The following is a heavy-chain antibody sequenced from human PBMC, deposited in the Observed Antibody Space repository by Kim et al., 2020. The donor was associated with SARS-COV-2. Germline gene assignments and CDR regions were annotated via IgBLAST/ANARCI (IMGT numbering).Heavy chain of an antibody. Sequence: TRESPTYQTRVSITRHTSATTAYLELSRLRSEDTAVYYCAREAVAGSFDYWGQGTLVTVSS. CDR3: AREAVAGSFDY. D-gene: IGHD6-19*01. V-gene: IGHV1-3*01. CDR2: T. J-gene: IGHJ4*02.